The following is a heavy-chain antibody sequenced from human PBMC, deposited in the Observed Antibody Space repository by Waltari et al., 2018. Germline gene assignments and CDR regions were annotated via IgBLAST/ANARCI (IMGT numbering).Heavy chain of an antibody. J-gene: IGHJ3*02. CDR1: GFSFRSYA. Sequence: EVQLVESGGGLVQPGGSLRLSCEASGFSFRSYAMNWVRQAPGQGLEWVSGIRPIGETQHYADSVRGRFTISRDNSKNSLDLQMNDLRAEDTALYYCAKDPIGGVDIWGQGTRVNVSS. D-gene: IGHD3-16*01. CDR2: IRPIGETQ. CDR3: AKDPIGGVDI. V-gene: IGHV3-23*04.